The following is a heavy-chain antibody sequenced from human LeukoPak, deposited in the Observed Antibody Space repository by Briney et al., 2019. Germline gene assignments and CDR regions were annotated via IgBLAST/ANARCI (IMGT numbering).Heavy chain of an antibody. V-gene: IGHV4-34*01. CDR1: GGSFSGYY. CDR2: INHSGST. Sequence: PSETQSLTCAVYGGSFSGYYWSWIRQPPGKGPEWIGEINHSGSTNYNPSLKSRVTISVDTSKNQFSLKLSSVTAADTAVYYCARLRGTGTTPRKYYFDYWGQGTLVTVSS. D-gene: IGHD1-1*01. J-gene: IGHJ4*02. CDR3: ARLRGTGTTPRKYYFDY.